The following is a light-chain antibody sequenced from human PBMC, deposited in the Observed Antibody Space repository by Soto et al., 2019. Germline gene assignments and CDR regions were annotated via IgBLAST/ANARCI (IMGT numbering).Light chain of an antibody. V-gene: IGKV3-15*01. Sequence: IVMTQSPATLSVSPGERVTLSCRASQTINSNLACYQRRPGQAPRLLIYGASTRASGIPVRFRGSGSGTELTLTISSLQSEDFAVYYCQQHHERPPWTFGQGTKVEIK. CDR3: QQHHERPPWT. CDR1: QTINSN. CDR2: GAS. J-gene: IGKJ1*01.